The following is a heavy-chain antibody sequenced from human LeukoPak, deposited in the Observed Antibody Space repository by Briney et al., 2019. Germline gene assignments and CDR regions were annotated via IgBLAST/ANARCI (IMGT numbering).Heavy chain of an antibody. J-gene: IGHJ4*02. D-gene: IGHD5-18*01. V-gene: IGHV4-59*01. CDR1: GASISSYY. Sequence: SETLSLTCTVSGASISSYYWSWIRQPPGKGLEWIGYISYSGNTNYNPSLKSRVTTSVDMSKSQFSLKLSSVTAADTAVYYCARVRGGYNYGYGGFDYWGQGTLVTASS. CDR3: ARVRGGYNYGYGGFDY. CDR2: ISYSGNT.